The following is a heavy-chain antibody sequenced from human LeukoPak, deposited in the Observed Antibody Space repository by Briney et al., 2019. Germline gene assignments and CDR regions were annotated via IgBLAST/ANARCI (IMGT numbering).Heavy chain of an antibody. CDR2: IYTSGST. D-gene: IGHD1-1*01. J-gene: IGHJ3*02. CDR1: GGSISSYY. CDR3: ARIDTTGTSPTRAFDI. V-gene: IGHV4-4*07. Sequence: SETLSLTCTVSGGSISSYYWSWIRQPAGKGLEWIERIYTSGSTNYNPSLKSRVTMSVGTSKNQFSLKLSSVTAADTAVYYCARIDTTGTSPTRAFDIWGQGTMVTVSS.